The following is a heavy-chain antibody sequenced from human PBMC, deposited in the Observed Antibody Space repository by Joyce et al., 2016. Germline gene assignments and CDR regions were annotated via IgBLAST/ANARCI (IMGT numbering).Heavy chain of an antibody. CDR2: RSHDGTSK. V-gene: IGHV3-30*18. D-gene: IGHD5-24*01. J-gene: IGHJ4*02. Sequence: QVQVVESGGGVMQPGSSLRLSCAASGFTVSHYGMHWVRQAPGKGLEWVAMRSHDGTSKYYADSVKGRFTISGDNSKNTLYLQLSSLRVEDTAIYYCAKDLMINRWTNYFDQWGQGTLVTVSS. CDR1: GFTVSHYG. CDR3: AKDLMINRWTNYFDQ.